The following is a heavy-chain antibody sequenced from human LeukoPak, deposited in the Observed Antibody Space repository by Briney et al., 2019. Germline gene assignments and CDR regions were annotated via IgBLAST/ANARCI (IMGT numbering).Heavy chain of an antibody. CDR1: GFTFSDYW. Sequence: GGSLRLSCAGSGFTFSDYWMTWVRQAPGKGLEWVANINEDGSDKYYVDSVKGRFTISRDNAKNSLYLQMNSLRAEDTALYYCAKDIALTTNLYAFDIWGQGTMVTVSS. J-gene: IGHJ3*02. D-gene: IGHD4-17*01. CDR3: AKDIALTTNLYAFDI. CDR2: INEDGSDK. V-gene: IGHV3-7*03.